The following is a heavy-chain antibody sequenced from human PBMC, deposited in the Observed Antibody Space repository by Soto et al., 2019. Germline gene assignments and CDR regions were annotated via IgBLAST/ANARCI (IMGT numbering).Heavy chain of an antibody. CDR1: GGTFRSYS. V-gene: IGHV1-69*13. CDR2: IIPIFDIT. Sequence: SVKVSCKVSGGTFRSYSISWVRQAPGQGLEWMGGIIPIFDITNYAQKFQGRVTITADESTSTAYMELSSLGSDDTAVYYCARPDEGGYSSNHHYYYALDVWGQGTTVTVSS. CDR3: ARPDEGGYSSNHHYYYALDV. J-gene: IGHJ6*02. D-gene: IGHD3-22*01.